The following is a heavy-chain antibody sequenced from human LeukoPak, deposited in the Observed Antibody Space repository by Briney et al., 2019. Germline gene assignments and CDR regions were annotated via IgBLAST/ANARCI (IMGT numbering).Heavy chain of an antibody. D-gene: IGHD3/OR15-3a*01. Sequence: SETLSLTCTVSGGSLSSYYWSWIRQPPGKGLEWIGYIYYTGSTVYNPSLKSRVTISLDTSKNHFSLRLSSVTAADTAVYYCARLMDWAPIYWGQGSLVTVSS. V-gene: IGHV4-59*08. CDR3: ARLMDWAPIY. CDR1: GGSLSSYY. CDR2: IYYTGST. J-gene: IGHJ4*02.